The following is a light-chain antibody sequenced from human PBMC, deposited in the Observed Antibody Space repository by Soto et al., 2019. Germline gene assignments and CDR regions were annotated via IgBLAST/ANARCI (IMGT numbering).Light chain of an antibody. CDR2: AAS. V-gene: IGKV1-39*01. CDR1: QIISSF. Sequence: DIQMTQSPSSLSASVGDRVTITCRASQIISSFLNWYQQKPGKAPKLLIYAASSLQSGVPSRFSGSFSGTDFILTISSLQPEDFATYYCQQSSAFGPGTKVDI. CDR3: QQSSA. J-gene: IGKJ1*01.